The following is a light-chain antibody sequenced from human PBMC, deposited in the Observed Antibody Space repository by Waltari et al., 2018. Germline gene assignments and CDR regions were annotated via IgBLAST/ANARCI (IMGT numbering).Light chain of an antibody. CDR3: TSYTFSSTHV. J-gene: IGLJ1*01. V-gene: IGLV2-14*01. CDR2: EVS. Sequence: QSALTQPASVSGSPGQSITISCTGTSSDIGGYDYVSWYQQHPGKAPKLVISEVSNRPSGITNRFSGSKSGNTASLTISGLQAEDEADYYCTSYTFSSTHVFGTGTKVTVL. CDR1: SSDIGGYDY.